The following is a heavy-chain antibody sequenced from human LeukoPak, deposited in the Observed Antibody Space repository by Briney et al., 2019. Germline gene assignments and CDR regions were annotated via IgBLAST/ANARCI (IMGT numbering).Heavy chain of an antibody. V-gene: IGHV3-74*01. D-gene: IGHD3-10*01. Sequence: GGSLRLSCAASGFTFSSYWMHWVRQAPGKGLVWVSRINTDGSSTSYADSVKGRFTISRDNAKNTLYLQMNSLRAEDTAVYYCARSRRGDYFDYWGQGTLVTVSS. CDR3: ARSRRGDYFDY. CDR1: GFTFSSYW. CDR2: INTDGSST. J-gene: IGHJ4*02.